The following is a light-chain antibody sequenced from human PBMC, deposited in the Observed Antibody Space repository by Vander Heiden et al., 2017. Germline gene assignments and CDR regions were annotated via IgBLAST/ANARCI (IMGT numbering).Light chain of an antibody. J-gene: IGLJ1*01. CDR2: DVS. CDR3: CSYAGSYTFAV. Sequence: SALTQPRSVSGSPGQSATISCTGTCSDVGGYNYVSWYQQHPGKAPELMIYDVSKRPSGVPDRFSGSKSGNTASLTISGLQAEDEADYYCCSYAGSYTFAVFGTGTKVTVL. V-gene: IGLV2-11*01. CDR1: CSDVGGYNY.